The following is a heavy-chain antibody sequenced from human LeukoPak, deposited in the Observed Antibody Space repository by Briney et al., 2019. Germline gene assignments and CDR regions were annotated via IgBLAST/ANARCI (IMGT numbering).Heavy chain of an antibody. Sequence: ASVKVSCKASGFTFTAYYMHWVRQAPGQGLEWMGWINPNSGGTNYAQKFQGRVTMTRDTSISTAYMELSRLRSDDTAVYYCARVGCSSTSCYDNWFDPWGQGTLVTVSS. CDR3: ARVGCSSTSCYDNWFDP. CDR1: GFTFTAYY. V-gene: IGHV1-2*02. CDR2: INPNSGGT. J-gene: IGHJ5*02. D-gene: IGHD2-2*01.